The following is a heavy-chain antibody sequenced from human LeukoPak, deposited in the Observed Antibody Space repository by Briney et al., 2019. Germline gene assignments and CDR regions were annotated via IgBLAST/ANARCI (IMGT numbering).Heavy chain of an antibody. V-gene: IGHV3-23*01. CDR2: ISGSGGST. CDR3: AKFGGYSSSWFGY. CDR1: GFTFSSYA. D-gene: IGHD6-13*01. J-gene: IGHJ4*02. Sequence: QSGGSLRLSCAASGFTFSSYAMSWVRQAPGKGLEWVSAISGSGGSTYYADSVKGRFTISRDNSKNTLYLQMNSLRAEDTAVYYCAKFGGYSSSWFGYWGQGTLVTVSS.